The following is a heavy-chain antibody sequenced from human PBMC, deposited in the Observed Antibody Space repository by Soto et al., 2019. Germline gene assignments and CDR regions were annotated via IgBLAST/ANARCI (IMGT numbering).Heavy chain of an antibody. CDR3: ARTARGSGGSCYGMDV. CDR2: IYYNGSA. V-gene: IGHV4-39*01. Sequence: TSETLSLTCSVSGGSISRTFHYWGLVRPAPGKGLEWVGSIYYNGSAFYNPSLKSRVPISVDTSKTQFSLKLRSVTAADTAVYYCARTARGSGGSCYGMDVWGQGTTVTVSS. D-gene: IGHD2-15*01. CDR1: GGSISRTFHY. J-gene: IGHJ6*02.